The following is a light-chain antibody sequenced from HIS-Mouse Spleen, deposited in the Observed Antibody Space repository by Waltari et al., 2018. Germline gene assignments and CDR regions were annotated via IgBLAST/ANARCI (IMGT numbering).Light chain of an antibody. J-gene: IGLJ3*02. CDR3: CSYAGSSTWV. Sequence: QSALTQPASVSGSPGQPITISCPGTSSDVGRYNLVSWYQQHPGKAPKLLIYEGSKRPSGVSNRFSGSKSGNTASLTISGLQAEEEADYYCCSYAGSSTWVFGGGTKLTVL. CDR2: EGS. CDR1: SSDVGRYNL. V-gene: IGLV2-23*01.